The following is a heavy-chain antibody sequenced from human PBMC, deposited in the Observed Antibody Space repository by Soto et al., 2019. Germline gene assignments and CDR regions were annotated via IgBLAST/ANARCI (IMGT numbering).Heavy chain of an antibody. V-gene: IGHV4-34*01. CDR2: INHSGST. CDR1: GGSFSGYY. CDR3: AREKMTTVTGTHYYYYMDV. D-gene: IGHD4-4*01. Sequence: SETLSLTCAVYGGSFSGYYWSWIRQPPGKGLEWIGEINHSGSTNYNPSLKSRVTISVDTSKNQFSLKLSSVTAADTAVYYCAREKMTTVTGTHYYYYMDVWGKGTTVTVSS. J-gene: IGHJ6*03.